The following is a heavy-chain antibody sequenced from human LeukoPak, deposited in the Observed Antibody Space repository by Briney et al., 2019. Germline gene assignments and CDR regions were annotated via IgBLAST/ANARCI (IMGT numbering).Heavy chain of an antibody. CDR3: AKDVGKWESLHFFDY. V-gene: IGHV3-23*01. CDR1: GLTFSSFG. D-gene: IGHD1-26*01. J-gene: IGHJ4*02. CDR2: ISGSGAST. Sequence: GGSLRLSCAASGLTFSSFGMHWIRQAPGKGLEWISGISGSGASTYYADSVKGRFTISRDDSRNTLYLQMNSLRGDDTAVYYCAKDVGKWESLHFFDYWGQGTLVTVSS.